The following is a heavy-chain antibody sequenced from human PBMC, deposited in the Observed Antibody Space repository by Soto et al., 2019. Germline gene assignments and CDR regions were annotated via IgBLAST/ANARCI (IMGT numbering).Heavy chain of an antibody. CDR3: ARQVQYATIGTATQGYYYGMDV. Sequence: QVQLVQSGAEVKKPGASVKVSCKASGYIFTKYGISWVRQAPGQGLEWMGWISAYNGNTTYTQKLQGRVTMTTDTSTSTAYMELRSLRYDDTAVFYCARQVQYATIGTATQGYYYGMDVWGQGTTVTVSS. V-gene: IGHV1-18*01. CDR2: ISAYNGNT. D-gene: IGHD1-1*01. J-gene: IGHJ6*02. CDR1: GYIFTKYG.